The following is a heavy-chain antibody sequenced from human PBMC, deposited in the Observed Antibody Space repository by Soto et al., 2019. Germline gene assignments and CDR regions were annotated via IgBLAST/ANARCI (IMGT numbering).Heavy chain of an antibody. Sequence: QVQLQESGPGLVKPSGTLSLTCAVSGDSISSSNWWSWVRQPPGKGLEWIGEIYHSGSTNYNPSLQRRVTRSVDKSKNPFSLNLNSVTAADTAVYYCARHSGSYFRDYWGQGTLVTVSS. CDR2: IYHSGST. CDR1: GDSISSSNW. V-gene: IGHV4-4*02. D-gene: IGHD1-26*01. CDR3: ARHSGSYFRDY. J-gene: IGHJ4*02.